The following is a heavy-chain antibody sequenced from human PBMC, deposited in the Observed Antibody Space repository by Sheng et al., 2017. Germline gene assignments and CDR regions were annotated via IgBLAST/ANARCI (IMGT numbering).Heavy chain of an antibody. D-gene: IGHD1-26*01. V-gene: IGHV4-61*02. CDR1: GGSISSGSSY. CDR3: ARDSGGSFFRG. CDR2: IYASGSI. J-gene: IGHJ4*02. Sequence: QVQLQESGPGLVKPSQTLSLICTVSGGSISSGSSYWSWIRQPAGKGLEWIGRIYASGSINYNPSLKSRVTISVDTSKNQFSLKMSSVTAADTAVYYCARDSGGSFFRGWGRGNPWSPSPQ.